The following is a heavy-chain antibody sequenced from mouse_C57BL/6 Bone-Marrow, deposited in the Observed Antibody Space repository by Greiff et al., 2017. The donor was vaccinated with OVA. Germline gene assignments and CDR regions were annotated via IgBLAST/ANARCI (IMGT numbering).Heavy chain of an antibody. J-gene: IGHJ1*03. CDR2: INPNNGGT. CDR1: GYTFTDYN. Sequence: EVKLQQSGPELVKPGASVKIPCKASGYTFTDYNMDWVKQSPGKSLEWIGDINPNNGGTIYNQKFKGKATLTVDKSSSTAYMELRSLTSEDTAVYYCARLDYGSSYWYFDVWGTGTTVTVSS. D-gene: IGHD1-1*01. CDR3: ARLDYGSSYWYFDV. V-gene: IGHV1-18*01.